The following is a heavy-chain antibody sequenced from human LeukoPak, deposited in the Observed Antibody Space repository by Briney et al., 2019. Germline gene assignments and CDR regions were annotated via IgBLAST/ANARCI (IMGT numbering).Heavy chain of an antibody. J-gene: IGHJ6*03. V-gene: IGHV3-23*01. D-gene: IGHD2-15*01. CDR1: GFTLSSYA. CDR3: AKRGVLVTATYYYYYMDA. Sequence: GGSLRLSCAASGFTLSSYAMSWVRQAPGNGLVWVSAISGSGGSTYYADSVKGRFTISRDNSKNTLYLQMNSMRAEDTAVYYCAKRGVLVTATYYYYYMDAWGKGTTVTVSS. CDR2: ISGSGGST.